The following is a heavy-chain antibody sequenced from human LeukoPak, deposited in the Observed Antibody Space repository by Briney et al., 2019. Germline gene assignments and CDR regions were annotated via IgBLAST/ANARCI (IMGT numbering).Heavy chain of an antibody. CDR2: ISYDGSNK. D-gene: IGHD2-21*01. CDR1: GFTFSSYG. CDR3: AKDTGRDLDY. V-gene: IGHV3-30*18. J-gene: IGHJ4*02. Sequence: PGGSLRLSCAASGFTFSSYGMHWVRQAPGKGLEWVAVISYDGSNKYYADSVKGRFTIPRDNSKNTLYLQMNSLRAEDTAVYYCAKDTGRDLDYWGQGTLVTVSS.